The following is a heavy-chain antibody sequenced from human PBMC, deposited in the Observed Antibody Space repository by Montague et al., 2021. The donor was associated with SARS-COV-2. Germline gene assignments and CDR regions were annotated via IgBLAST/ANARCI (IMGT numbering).Heavy chain of an antibody. D-gene: IGHD5-12*01. Sequence: SETLSLTCTVSGASARTYYWSWIRQSAGKKLEWMGRLYTSGSTYXXPSFKSRVTMSLDTSKNLFSLNLSSMTAADTAVYYCARDVADYSFAYYHEMDVWGQGIAVTVSS. CDR3: ARDVADYSFAYYHEMDV. J-gene: IGHJ6*02. CDR1: GASARTYY. V-gene: IGHV4-4*07. CDR2: LYTSGST.